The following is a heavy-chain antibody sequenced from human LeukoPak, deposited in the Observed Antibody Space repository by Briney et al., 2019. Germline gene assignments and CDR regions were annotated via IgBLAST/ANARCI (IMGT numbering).Heavy chain of an antibody. Sequence: GGSLRLSCAASGFTVSSNYMSWVRQAPGKGLEWVSVIYSGGNTYYADSVKGRFTISRDNSKNTLYLQMNSLRAEDTAVYYCARDRSSGWFEGNWFDPWGQGTLVTVSS. V-gene: IGHV3-66*01. CDR1: GFTVSSNY. CDR3: ARDRSSGWFEGNWFDP. J-gene: IGHJ5*02. D-gene: IGHD6-19*01. CDR2: IYSGGNT.